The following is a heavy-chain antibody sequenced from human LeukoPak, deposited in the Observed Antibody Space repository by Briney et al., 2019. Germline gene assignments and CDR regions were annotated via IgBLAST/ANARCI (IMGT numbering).Heavy chain of an antibody. CDR2: IIPIFGTA. CDR3: ARDGKDTAMVTDY. J-gene: IGHJ4*02. Sequence: SVKVSCKASGGTFSSYAISWVRQAPGQGLEWMGGIIPIFGTANYAQKFQGRVTITADESTSTAYMELSSLRSEDTAEYYCARDGKDTAMVTDYWGQGTLVTVSS. V-gene: IGHV1-69*13. CDR1: GGTFSSYA. D-gene: IGHD5-18*01.